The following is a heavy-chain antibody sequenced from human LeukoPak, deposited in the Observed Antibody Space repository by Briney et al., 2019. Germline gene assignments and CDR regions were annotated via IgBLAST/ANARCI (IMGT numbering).Heavy chain of an antibody. Sequence: SETLSLTCTVSGGSISSYYWSWIRQPPGKGLEWIGYIYYSGSTNYNPSLKSRVTISVDTSKNQFSLKLSSVTAADTAVYYCARVRSPNYFDYWGQGTLVTVSS. CDR3: ARVRSPNYFDY. V-gene: IGHV4-59*01. J-gene: IGHJ4*02. CDR2: IYYSGST. D-gene: IGHD1-26*01. CDR1: GGSISSYY.